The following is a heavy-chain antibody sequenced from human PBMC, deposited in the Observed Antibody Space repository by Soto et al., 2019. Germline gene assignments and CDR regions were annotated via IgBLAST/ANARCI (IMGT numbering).Heavy chain of an antibody. CDR3: ARVYHWDIVVVPAAMDAFDI. CDR1: GGTFSSYT. Sequence: ASVKVSCKASGGTFSSYTISWVRQAPGQGLEWMGRIIPILGIANYAQKFQGRVTITADKSTSTAYMELSSLRSEDTAVYYCARVYHWDIVVVPAAMDAFDIWGQGTMVTVSS. CDR2: IIPILGIA. V-gene: IGHV1-69*02. J-gene: IGHJ3*02. D-gene: IGHD2-2*01.